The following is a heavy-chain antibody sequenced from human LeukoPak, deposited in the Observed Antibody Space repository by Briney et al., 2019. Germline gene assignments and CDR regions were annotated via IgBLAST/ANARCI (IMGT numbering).Heavy chain of an antibody. J-gene: IGHJ4*02. D-gene: IGHD3-3*01. CDR1: GFTFSSYG. V-gene: IGHV3-30*02. CDR3: ANSRAYYDFSDDY. CDR2: IRYDGSNK. Sequence: HPGGSLRLSCAASGFTFSSYGMHWVRQAPGKGLEWVAFIRYDGSNKYYADSVKGRFTISRDNSKNTLYLQMNSLRAEDTAVYYCANSRAYYDFSDDYWGQGTLVTVSS.